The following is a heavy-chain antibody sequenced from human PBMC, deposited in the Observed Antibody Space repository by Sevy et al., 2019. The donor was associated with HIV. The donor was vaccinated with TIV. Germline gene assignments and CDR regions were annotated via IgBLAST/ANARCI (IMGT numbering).Heavy chain of an antibody. V-gene: IGHV3-30*03. CDR3: ARDSRYSSAYYSYGMDV. CDR2: ISYDGSNK. CDR1: GFTFSSYG. D-gene: IGHD6-19*01. J-gene: IGHJ6*02. Sequence: GGSLRLSCAASGFTFSSYGMHWVRQAPGKGLEWVAVISYDGSNKYYADSVKGRFTISRDNSKNTLYLQMNSLRAEDTAVYYCARDSRYSSAYYSYGMDVWGQGTTVTVSS.